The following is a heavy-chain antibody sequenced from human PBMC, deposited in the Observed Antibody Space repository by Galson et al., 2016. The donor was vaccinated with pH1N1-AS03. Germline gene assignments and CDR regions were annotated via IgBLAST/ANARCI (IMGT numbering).Heavy chain of an antibody. J-gene: IGHJ4*02. Sequence: SLRLSCAASGFIFSDYDVSWVRQAPGKGLEWVSAITGSGGSTNYADSVKGRFTISRDNSKNTLYLQLNSLRAEDTAVYYCAKVGWAHYWGQGTLVTASS. V-gene: IGHV3-23*01. CDR1: GFIFSDYD. CDR3: AKVGWAHY. CDR2: ITGSGGST. D-gene: IGHD3-16*01.